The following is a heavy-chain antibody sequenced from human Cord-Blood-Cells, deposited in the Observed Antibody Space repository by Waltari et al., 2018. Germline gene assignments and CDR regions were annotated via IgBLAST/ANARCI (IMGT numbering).Heavy chain of an antibody. CDR1: RGTFSSDA. CDR2: IIPIFGTA. CDR3: ARRIAAAGKVYYYYGMDV. V-gene: IGHV1-69*01. Sequence: QVQLVQSGAALKQPGSSVKVSCKASRGTFSSDATSCARPAALQGLEWMGGIIPIFGTANYAQKFQGRVTITADESTSTAYMELSSLRSEDTAVYYCARRIAAAGKVYYYYGMDVWGQGTTVTVSS. J-gene: IGHJ6*02. D-gene: IGHD6-13*01.